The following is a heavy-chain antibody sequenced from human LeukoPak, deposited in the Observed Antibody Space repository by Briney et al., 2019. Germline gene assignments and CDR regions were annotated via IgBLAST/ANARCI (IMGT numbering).Heavy chain of an antibody. J-gene: IGHJ4*02. CDR3: ANLDYGDYGVDY. V-gene: IGHV3-30*02. CDR2: IRSDGNNK. D-gene: IGHD4-17*01. Sequence: GGSLRLSCAASGFLFSSYGMHWVRQAPGKGLVWVTFIRSDGNNKYYADSVRGRFTSSRDNSKNTLYLQLNSLRAEDTAAYYCANLDYGDYGVDYWGQGTLVTVSS. CDR1: GFLFSSYG.